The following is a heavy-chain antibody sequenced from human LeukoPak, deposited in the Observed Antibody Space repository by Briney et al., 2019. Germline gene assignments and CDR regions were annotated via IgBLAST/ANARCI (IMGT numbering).Heavy chain of an antibody. CDR3: ARPIAAGVVWFDP. D-gene: IGHD6-25*01. J-gene: IGHJ5*02. V-gene: IGHV1-2*02. CDR1: GYTFTGYY. Sequence: ASVKVSCKASGYTFTGYYMHWVRQAPGQGLEWMGWINPNSGDTNYAPKFQGRVTMTSDTSISTAYMELSRLRSDDTAVYYCARPIAAGVVWFDPWGQGTLVTVSS. CDR2: INPNSGDT.